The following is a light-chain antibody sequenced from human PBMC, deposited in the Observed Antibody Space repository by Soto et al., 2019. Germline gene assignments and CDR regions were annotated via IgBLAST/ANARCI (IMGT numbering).Light chain of an antibody. CDR2: GAS. CDR3: QQYNNWPPI. Sequence: EIVMTQSPATLSVSPGERATLSCRASQSVSSNLAWYQQKPGQAPRLLIYGASTRATGIPARFSGSGSGTEFTLTLSSLQSEDFAVYYCQQYNNWPPIFGQGTKLEIK. CDR1: QSVSSN. J-gene: IGKJ2*01. V-gene: IGKV3-15*01.